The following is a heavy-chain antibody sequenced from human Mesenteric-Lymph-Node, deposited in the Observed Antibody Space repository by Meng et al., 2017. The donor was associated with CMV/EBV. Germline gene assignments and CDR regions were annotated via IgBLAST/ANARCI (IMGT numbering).Heavy chain of an antibody. CDR1: GGSISTTSYY. Sequence: SETLSLTCTVSGGSISTTSYYWAWIRQSPGKGLEWLGTIYYNGAARYNPFLNSPVTISIDTSSNQFSLRLISASAADTAMYYCAREIREVCSSATCYTGGAWGQGTRVTVSS. D-gene: IGHD2-2*01. CDR2: IYYNGAA. J-gene: IGHJ3*01. CDR3: AREIREVCSSATCYTGGA. V-gene: IGHV4-39*07.